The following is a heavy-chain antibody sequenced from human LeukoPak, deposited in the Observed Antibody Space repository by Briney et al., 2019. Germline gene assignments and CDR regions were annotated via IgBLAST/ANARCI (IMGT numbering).Heavy chain of an antibody. V-gene: IGHV4-28*01. D-gene: IGHD6-19*01. CDR1: GYSISSSNW. J-gene: IGHJ4*02. CDR3: ARTGFGEGSSGWYVVDY. CDR2: IYYSGST. Sequence: SDTLSLTCAVSGYSISSSNWWGWIRQPPGKGLGWIGYIYYSGSTYYNPSLKSRVTMSVDTSKNQFSLKLSSVTAVDTAVYYCARTGFGEGSSGWYVVDYWGQGTLVTVSS.